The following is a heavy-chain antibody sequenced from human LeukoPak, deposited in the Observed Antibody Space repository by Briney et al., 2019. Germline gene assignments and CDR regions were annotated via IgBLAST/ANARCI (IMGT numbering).Heavy chain of an antibody. V-gene: IGHV1-2*02. CDR3: ARQSYYDFGGFDP. CDR2: INPNSGGT. D-gene: IGHD3-3*01. J-gene: IGHJ5*02. CDR1: GYTFTGYY. Sequence: ASVKVSCKASGYTFTGYYMHWVRQAPGQGLEWMGWINPNSGGTNYAQKFQGRVTMTEDTSTDTAYMELSSLRSEDTAVYYCARQSYYDFGGFDPWGQGTLVTVSS.